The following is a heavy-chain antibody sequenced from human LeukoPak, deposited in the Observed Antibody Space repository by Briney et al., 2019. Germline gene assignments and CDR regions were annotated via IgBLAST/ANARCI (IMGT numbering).Heavy chain of an antibody. J-gene: IGHJ6*03. CDR2: ISNTGKII. Sequence: GSLRLSCAASGFIFSDYYMSWIRQAPGKGLEWVSHISNTGKIIYYADSVKGRFTISRDNSKNTLYLQMNSLRAEDTAVYYCAKGFGWEASYYYYYMDVWGKGTTVTISS. D-gene: IGHD1-26*01. CDR3: AKGFGWEASYYYYYMDV. V-gene: IGHV3-11*04. CDR1: GFIFSDYY.